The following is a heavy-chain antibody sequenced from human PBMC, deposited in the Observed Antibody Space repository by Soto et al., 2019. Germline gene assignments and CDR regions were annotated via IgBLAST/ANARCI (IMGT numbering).Heavy chain of an antibody. CDR3: ARDRYDSSGHSTAFDY. J-gene: IGHJ4*02. D-gene: IGHD3-22*01. CDR2: TFYRSKWYN. CDR1: VDSVSSDSAA. Sequence: SQTLSLTFAISVDSVSSDSAAWNWIRQSPSRGLEWLGKTFYRSKWYNDYAVSVKSRITINPDTSKNQFSLQLNSVTPEDTAMYYCARDRYDSSGHSTAFDYWGQGTLVTVSS. V-gene: IGHV6-1*01.